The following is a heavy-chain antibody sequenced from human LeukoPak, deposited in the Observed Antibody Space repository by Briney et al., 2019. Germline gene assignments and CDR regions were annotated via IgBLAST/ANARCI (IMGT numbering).Heavy chain of an antibody. D-gene: IGHD2-15*01. V-gene: IGHV3-23*01. J-gene: IGHJ5*02. Sequence: PGGSLRLSCAASGFTFSGYAMSWVRQAPGKGLEWVSAISGSGGSTYYADSVKGRFTISRDNSKKTLYLQMNSLRAEDTAVYSCAKVQGYCSGGSCHGNWFDPWGQGTLIAVSS. CDR3: AKVQGYCSGGSCHGNWFDP. CDR2: ISGSGGST. CDR1: GFTFSGYA.